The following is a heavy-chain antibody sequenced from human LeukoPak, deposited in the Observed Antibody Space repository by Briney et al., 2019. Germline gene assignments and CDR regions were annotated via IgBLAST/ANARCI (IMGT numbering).Heavy chain of an antibody. CDR2: INPNSGGT. D-gene: IGHD3-9*01. J-gene: IGHJ6*03. CDR3: ARDYDILGYYYMDV. CDR1: GYTFTSYY. V-gene: IGHV1-2*02. Sequence: GASVKVSCKASGYTFTSYYMHWVRQAPGQGLEWMGWINPNSGGTNYAQKFQGRVTMTRDTSISTAYMELSRLRSDDTAVYYCARDYDILGYYYMDVWGKGTTVTVSS.